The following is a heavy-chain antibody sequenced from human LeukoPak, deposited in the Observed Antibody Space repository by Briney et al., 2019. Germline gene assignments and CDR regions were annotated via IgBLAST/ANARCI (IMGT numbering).Heavy chain of an antibody. V-gene: IGHV4-38-2*02. Sequence: PSETLSLTCTVSGYSISSGYYWGWIRQPPGKGLERIGSIYHSGSTYYNPSLKSRVTISVDTSKNQFSLKLSSVTAADTAVYYCARDIVGATLKSYWGQGTLVTVSS. CDR1: GYSISSGYY. D-gene: IGHD1-26*01. CDR2: IYHSGST. CDR3: ARDIVGATLKSY. J-gene: IGHJ4*02.